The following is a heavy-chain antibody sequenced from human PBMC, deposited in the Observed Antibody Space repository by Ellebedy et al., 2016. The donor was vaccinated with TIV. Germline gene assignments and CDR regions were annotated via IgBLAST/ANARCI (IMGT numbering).Heavy chain of an antibody. D-gene: IGHD2-8*02. V-gene: IGHV1-58*01. CDR3: AAGGGGGVDNWFDP. J-gene: IGHJ5*01. CDR2: IGVWSGDT. CDR1: GFTFSRYA. Sequence: AASVKVSCKSSGFTFSRYAVQWLRQARGQRLESLGWIGVWSGDTVYAPKLQKRVTFTKDMSTSTAYMELTGLTSEDTAMYYCAAGGGGGVDNWFDPWGQGTLVTVSS.